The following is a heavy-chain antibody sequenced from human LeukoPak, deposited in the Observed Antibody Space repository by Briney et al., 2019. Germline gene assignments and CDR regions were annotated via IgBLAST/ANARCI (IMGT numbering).Heavy chain of an antibody. J-gene: IGHJ4*02. CDR1: GFTFSSYA. CDR3: ARVSARGYDY. CDR2: ISGSGGST. Sequence: GGSLRLSCAASGFTFSSYAMSWVRQAPGKGLEWVSAISGSGGSTYYADSVKGRFNISRDTAKNSLYLQMNSLRVEDTAMYYCARVSARGYDYWGRGTLVTVSS. D-gene: IGHD5-18*01. V-gene: IGHV3-23*01.